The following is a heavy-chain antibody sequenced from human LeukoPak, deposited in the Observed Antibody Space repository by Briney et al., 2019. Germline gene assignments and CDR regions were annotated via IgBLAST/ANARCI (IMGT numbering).Heavy chain of an antibody. J-gene: IGHJ2*01. D-gene: IGHD6-13*01. CDR1: GGSVSSGSYY. CDR3: ARDRGESSSWSTRYWYFDL. CDR2: IYYSGST. Sequence: PSETLSLTCTVSGGSVSSGSYYWRWIRQPPGKGLEWIGYIYYSGSTNYNPSLKSRVTISVDTSKNQFSLKLSSVTAADTAVYYCARDRGESSSWSTRYWYFDLWGRGTLVTVSS. V-gene: IGHV4-61*01.